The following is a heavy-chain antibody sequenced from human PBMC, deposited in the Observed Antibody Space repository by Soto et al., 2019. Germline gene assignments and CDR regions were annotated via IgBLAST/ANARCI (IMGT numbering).Heavy chain of an antibody. J-gene: IGHJ4*02. CDR3: AKSLGCGSGGSCYSPSVSNNVDY. Sequence: GGSLRLSCAASGFKLDNYAMSWVRQAPGKGLEWVSGISSSGGSTYYADSVKGRFSISRDNSKNTLFLQMNSLRAEDTAVYYCAKSLGCGSGGSCYSPSVSNNVDYWGQGTLVTVSS. V-gene: IGHV3-23*01. D-gene: IGHD2-15*01. CDR1: GFKLDNYA. CDR2: ISSSGGST.